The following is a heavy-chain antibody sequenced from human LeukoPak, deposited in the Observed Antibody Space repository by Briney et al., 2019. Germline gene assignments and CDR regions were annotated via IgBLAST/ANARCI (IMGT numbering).Heavy chain of an antibody. CDR2: IYTSGST. J-gene: IGHJ4*02. CDR3: ARWTTVTRAFDY. CDR1: GGSFSGYY. D-gene: IGHD4-17*01. V-gene: IGHV4-59*10. Sequence: EASETLSLTCAVYGGSFSGYYWSWIRQPAGKGLEWIGRIYTSGSTSYNPSLKSRVTMSVDTSKNQFSLKLSSVTAADTAVYYCARWTTVTRAFDYWAQGTLVTVSS.